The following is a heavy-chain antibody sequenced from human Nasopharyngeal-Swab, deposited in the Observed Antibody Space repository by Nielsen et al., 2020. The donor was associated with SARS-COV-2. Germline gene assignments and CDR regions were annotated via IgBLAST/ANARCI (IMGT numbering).Heavy chain of an antibody. CDR2: INHSGRP. CDR1: GGSFSGYY. D-gene: IGHD3-10*01. J-gene: IGHJ4*02. CDR3: ARGRGHFDY. Sequence: SETLSLTCAVYGGSFSGYYWSWIRQPPGKGLEWIGEINHSGRPNYNPSLKSRVTIPVDTSKNQFSLKLRSVTAADTALYYCARGRGHFDYWGQGTLVTVSS. V-gene: IGHV4-34*01.